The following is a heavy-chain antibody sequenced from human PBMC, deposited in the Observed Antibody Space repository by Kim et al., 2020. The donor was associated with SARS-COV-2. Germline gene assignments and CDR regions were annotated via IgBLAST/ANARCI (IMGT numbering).Heavy chain of an antibody. CDR3: ASLDYDSSGYYYRYYYYAMDV. J-gene: IGHJ6*02. CDR2: IYPGDSDT. V-gene: IGHV5-51*01. D-gene: IGHD3-22*01. CDR1: GYSFTSYW. Sequence: GESLKISCKGSGYSFTSYWIGWVRQMPGKGLEWMGIIYPGDSDTRYSPSFQGQVTIPADKSISTAYLQWSSLKASDTAMYYCASLDYDSSGYYYRYYYYAMDVWGRGTTVTVSS.